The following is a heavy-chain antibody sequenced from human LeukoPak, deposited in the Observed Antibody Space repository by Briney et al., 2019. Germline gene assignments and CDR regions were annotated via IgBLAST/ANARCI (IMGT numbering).Heavy chain of an antibody. CDR3: AIALYYYADY. D-gene: IGHD3-10*01. Sequence: PSETLSLTCTVSGGSISSSSYYWGWIRQPPGKGLEWIGSIYYSGSTYYNPSLKSRVTISVDTSKNQLSLKLSSVTAADTAVYYCAIALYYYADYWGQGTLVTVSS. CDR2: IYYSGST. V-gene: IGHV4-39*01. CDR1: GGSISSSSYY. J-gene: IGHJ4*02.